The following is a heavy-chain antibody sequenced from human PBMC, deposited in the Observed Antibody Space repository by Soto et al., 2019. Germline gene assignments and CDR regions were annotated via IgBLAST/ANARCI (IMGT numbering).Heavy chain of an antibody. CDR1: GGSISSDNYY. V-gene: IGHV4-39*01. CDR2: IYNSGRT. D-gene: IGHD2-2*01. CDR3: ARQDKCSTSSCPPDFDY. Sequence: PSETLSLTCTVSGGSISSDNYYWGWIRQPPGKGLEWIGSIYNSGRTYYNPSLKSRVTLSVDTPKNQFSLKLSSVTAADTAVYYCARQDKCSTSSCPPDFDYWGQGTLVTVSS. J-gene: IGHJ4*02.